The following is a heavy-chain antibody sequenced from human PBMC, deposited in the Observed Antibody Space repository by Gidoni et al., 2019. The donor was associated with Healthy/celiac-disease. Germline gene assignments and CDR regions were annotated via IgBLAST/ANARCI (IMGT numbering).Heavy chain of an antibody. CDR2: IYSGGST. CDR3: ARAHYYDSSGYYPYDAFDI. V-gene: IGHV3-66*01. Sequence: EVQLGESGGGLVKRGGCRRLSCAAAGFTVSRNYSSWVRQAPGKGLEWVSVIYSGGSTYYADSVKGIFTISRDNSKNTLYLQMNSLRAEDTAVYYCARAHYYDSSGYYPYDAFDIWGQGTMVTVSS. CDR1: GFTVSRNY. J-gene: IGHJ3*02. D-gene: IGHD3-22*01.